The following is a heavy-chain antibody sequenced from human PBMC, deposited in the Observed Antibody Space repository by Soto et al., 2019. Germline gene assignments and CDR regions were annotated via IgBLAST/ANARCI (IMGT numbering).Heavy chain of an antibody. CDR3: AREGPYDTYYYYGMDV. J-gene: IGHJ6*02. CDR1: GGTFSSYA. D-gene: IGHD2-8*01. Sequence: QVQLVQSGAEVKKPGSSVKVSCKASGGTFSSYAISWVRQAPGQGLEWMGGIIPIFGTANYAQKFQGRVTMTTIETTKXAYMELGSLRSEATAVYYCAREGPYDTYYYYGMDVWGQGTTVTVSS. V-gene: IGHV1-69*05. CDR2: IIPIFGTA.